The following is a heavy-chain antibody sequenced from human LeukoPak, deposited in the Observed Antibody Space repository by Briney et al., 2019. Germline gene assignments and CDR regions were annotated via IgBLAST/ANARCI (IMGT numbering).Heavy chain of an antibody. CDR2: ISSDGGGT. Sequence: GGSLRLSCSASGFTFRSYAMHWVRQAPGKGLQYISAISSDGGGTYYADSVKGRFTISRDNSKNTLSLEMTSLRVEDTAVYYCVKGFTYSRDVFEYWGQGTLVTVSS. D-gene: IGHD5-18*01. CDR3: VKGFTYSRDVFEY. V-gene: IGHV3-64D*06. J-gene: IGHJ4*02. CDR1: GFTFRSYA.